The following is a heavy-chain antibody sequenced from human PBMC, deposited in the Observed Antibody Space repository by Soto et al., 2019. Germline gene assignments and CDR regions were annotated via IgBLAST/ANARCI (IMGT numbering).Heavy chain of an antibody. D-gene: IGHD3-22*01. Sequence: PGGSLRLSCAASGFTFSTYNMVWVRQAPGKGLEWLSYIPSTSIPIYYANSVKGRFTISRDNAKNSLYLQMNSLRAEDTAVYYCARYYDSSGPDLWGRGTLVTVS. J-gene: IGHJ2*01. CDR1: GFTFSTYN. CDR2: IPSTSIPI. V-gene: IGHV3-48*01. CDR3: ARYYDSSGPDL.